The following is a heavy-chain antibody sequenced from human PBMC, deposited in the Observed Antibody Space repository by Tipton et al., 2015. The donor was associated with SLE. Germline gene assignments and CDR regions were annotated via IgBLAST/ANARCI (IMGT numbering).Heavy chain of an antibody. V-gene: IGHV4-59*12. CDR2: ICYSGST. CDR1: GGSISPYC. CDR3: ARVPPWIAIAFDI. J-gene: IGHJ3*02. D-gene: IGHD5-12*01. Sequence: TLSLTCTVSGGSISPYCWSWIRQPPGKGLEWIGYICYSGSTNYNPSLRSRVTISVDTSKNQFSLKLSSVTAADTAVYYCARVPPWIAIAFDIWGQGTMVTVSS.